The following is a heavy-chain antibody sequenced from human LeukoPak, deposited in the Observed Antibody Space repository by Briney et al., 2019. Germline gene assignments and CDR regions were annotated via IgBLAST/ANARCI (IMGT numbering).Heavy chain of an antibody. J-gene: IGHJ4*02. V-gene: IGHV3-30*02. CDR1: GFTFSSSG. D-gene: IGHD4/OR15-4a*01. CDR3: ARGYGESYLNY. Sequence: PGGSLRLSCAASGFTFSSSGMHWVRQVPGKGLKWVAFIRYDGSDKYYADSVKGRFTISRDNSKNTLYLQLNSLRTDDMAVYYCARGYGESYLNYWGQGILVTVST. CDR2: IRYDGSDK.